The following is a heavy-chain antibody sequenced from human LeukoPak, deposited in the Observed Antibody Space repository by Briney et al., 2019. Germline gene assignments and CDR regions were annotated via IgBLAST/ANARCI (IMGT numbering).Heavy chain of an antibody. V-gene: IGHV3-48*01. CDR1: GFTFSSYS. CDR2: ISSSSSTI. CDR3: ARDRVWFGELLTDYYYYYYMDV. D-gene: IGHD3-10*01. Sequence: PGGSLRLSCAASGFTFSSYSMNWVRQAPGKGLEWVSYISSSSSTIYYADSVKGRFTISRDNAKNSLYLQMNSLRAEDTAVYYCARDRVWFGELLTDYYYYYYMDVWGKGTTVTVSS. J-gene: IGHJ6*03.